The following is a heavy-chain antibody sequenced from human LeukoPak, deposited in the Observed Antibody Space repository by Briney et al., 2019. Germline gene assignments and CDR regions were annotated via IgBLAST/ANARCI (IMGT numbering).Heavy chain of an antibody. Sequence: SETLSLTCTVSGGSISSSSYYWGWIRQPPGKGLEWIGSIYYSGSTYYNPSLKSRVTISVDTSKNQFSLKLSSVTAADTAVYYCARAGGYSYGLVFDYWGQGTLVTVSS. V-gene: IGHV4-39*07. J-gene: IGHJ4*02. CDR2: IYYSGST. CDR1: GGSISSSSYY. D-gene: IGHD5-18*01. CDR3: ARAGGYSYGLVFDY.